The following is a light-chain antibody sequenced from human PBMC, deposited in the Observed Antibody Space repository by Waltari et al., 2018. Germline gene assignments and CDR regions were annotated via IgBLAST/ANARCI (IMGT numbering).Light chain of an antibody. V-gene: IGKV1-17*01. J-gene: IGKJ3*01. Sequence: DIQMTQSPSSLSASVGDRVTITCRASQGIGSDLGWYQQKLGKAPKRLIYAASSLQSGVPSRCSGSGSGTEFTLTISSLQPEDFATYYWLQHKSYPFTFGPGTKVDIK. CDR3: LQHKSYPFT. CDR2: AAS. CDR1: QGIGSD.